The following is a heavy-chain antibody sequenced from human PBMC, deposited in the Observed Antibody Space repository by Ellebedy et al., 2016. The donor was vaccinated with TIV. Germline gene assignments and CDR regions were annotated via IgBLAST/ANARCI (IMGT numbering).Heavy chain of an antibody. CDR1: GYTFTSYD. CDR3: ARVGSGWSTFDS. J-gene: IGHJ4*02. D-gene: IGHD6-19*01. V-gene: IGHV1-8*01. Sequence: ASVKVSCXASGYTFTSYDINWVRQATGQGLEWMGWMNPNSGNTGYAQKFQGRVTMTRNTSISTAYMELSRLTSDDPAVYYCARVGSGWSTFDSWGQGTLVTVSS. CDR2: MNPNSGNT.